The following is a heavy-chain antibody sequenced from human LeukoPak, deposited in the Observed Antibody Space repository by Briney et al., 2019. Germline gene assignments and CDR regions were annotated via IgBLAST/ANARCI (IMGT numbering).Heavy chain of an antibody. CDR2: IYSGGST. CDR1: GFTVSSNY. J-gene: IGHJ4*02. V-gene: IGHV3-53*01. D-gene: IGHD4-17*01. Sequence: GGSLRLSCAASGFTVSSNYMSWVRQAPGKGLEWVSVIYSGGSTYYADSVKGRFTISRDNSKNTLYLQMNSLRAEDTAVYYCARYRSVTTGKRFFDYWGQGTLVTVSS. CDR3: ARYRSVTTGKRFFDY.